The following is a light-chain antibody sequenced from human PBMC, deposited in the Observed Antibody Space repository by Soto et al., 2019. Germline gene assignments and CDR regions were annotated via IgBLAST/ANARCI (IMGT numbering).Light chain of an antibody. V-gene: IGKV3-11*01. CDR2: DAS. J-gene: IGKJ1*01. Sequence: EIVLTQSPATLSMSPGDRATLSCRASQSVSSYLAWYQQKPGQAPRLLIYDASNRATGIPARFSGSGSGTDFTLTISSLEPEDFALHYCQQRSNWPWTFGQGTKVEIK. CDR1: QSVSSY. CDR3: QQRSNWPWT.